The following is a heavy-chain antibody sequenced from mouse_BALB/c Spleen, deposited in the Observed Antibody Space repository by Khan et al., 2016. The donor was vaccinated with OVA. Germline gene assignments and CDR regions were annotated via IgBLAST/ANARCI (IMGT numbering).Heavy chain of an antibody. J-gene: IGHJ2*01. V-gene: IGHV2-9*02. D-gene: IGHD1-3*01. CDR2: IWAGGST. Sequence: QVQLKQSGPGLVAPSQSLSITCTVSGFSLTSYGVHWVRQPPGKGLEWLGVIWAGGSTTYYSALMSRLSISKDNSKSKVFLKINSLKTDDTAIYYCARLEDIWGQGTTLTVSS. CDR3: ARLEDI. CDR1: GFSLTSYG.